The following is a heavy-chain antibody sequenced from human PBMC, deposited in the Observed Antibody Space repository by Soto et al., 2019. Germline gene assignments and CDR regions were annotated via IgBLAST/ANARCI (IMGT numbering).Heavy chain of an antibody. Sequence: AAVSVSCKASQYNFSNYDVNWVRQAPGQCLEWMGWINSYSGNTDYAQKFQGRVSLTTETSTTTAYMELRSLRSDDTAVYYCARKPLAVGGLSYYGMDVWGQGTTVTVSS. D-gene: IGHD6-19*01. CDR2: INSYSGNT. J-gene: IGHJ6*02. CDR3: ARKPLAVGGLSYYGMDV. V-gene: IGHV1-18*04. CDR1: QYNFSNYD.